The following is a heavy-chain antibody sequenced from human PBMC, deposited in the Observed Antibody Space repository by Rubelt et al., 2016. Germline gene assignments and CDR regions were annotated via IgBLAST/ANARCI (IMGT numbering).Heavy chain of an antibody. Sequence: QVQLVQSGAEVKKPGASVKVSCKASGYTFTSYGISWVRQAPGQGLDWMGWISAYNGNTNYAQKLQARVTMTTDTSTSTAYMELRSLGSDDTAVYYCARRDGYNWDDAFDIWGQGTMVTVSS. CDR3: ARRDGYNWDDAFDI. CDR1: GYTFTSYG. D-gene: IGHD5-24*01. CDR2: ISAYNGNT. J-gene: IGHJ3*02. V-gene: IGHV1-18*01.